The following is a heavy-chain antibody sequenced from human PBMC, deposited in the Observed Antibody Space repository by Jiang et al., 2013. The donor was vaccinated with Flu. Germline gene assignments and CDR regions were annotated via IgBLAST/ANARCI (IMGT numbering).Heavy chain of an antibody. Sequence: SLTCTVSGYSISSGYYWGWIRQPPGKGLEWIGSIYHSGSTYYNPSLKSRVTISVDTSKNQFSLKLSSVTAADTAVYYCARSLTYIVVVPAATWGQGTLVTVSS. CDR1: GYSISSGYY. V-gene: IGHV4-38-2*02. CDR3: ARSLTYIVVVPAAT. CDR2: IYHSGST. J-gene: IGHJ5*02. D-gene: IGHD2-2*01.